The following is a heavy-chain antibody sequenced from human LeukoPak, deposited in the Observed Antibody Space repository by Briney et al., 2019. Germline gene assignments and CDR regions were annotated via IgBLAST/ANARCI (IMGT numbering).Heavy chain of an antibody. D-gene: IGHD6-13*01. CDR1: GFTLSSYA. CDR2: TSSSDAGT. Sequence: GGSLRLSCAASGFTLSSYAMSWVRQAPGKGLEWVSATSSSDAGTYYAESVRGRFTISRDNSKNTLFLQMNSLRAEDTAVYYCAKIALAGRDDYWGQGTLVTVSS. V-gene: IGHV3-23*01. CDR3: AKIALAGRDDY. J-gene: IGHJ4*02.